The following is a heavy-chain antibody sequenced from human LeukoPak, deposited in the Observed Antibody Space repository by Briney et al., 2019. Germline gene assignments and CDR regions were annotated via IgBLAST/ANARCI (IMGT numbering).Heavy chain of an antibody. CDR2: ISGSGGST. CDR3: AKASAAAGSFDY. D-gene: IGHD6-13*01. Sequence: GSLLLSCAASGFTFSSYAMSWVRQAPGKGLEWVSAISGSGGSTYYADSVKGRFTIPRHNSKNTLYLQMNSLRAEDTAVYYCAKASAAAGSFDYWGQGTLVTVSS. J-gene: IGHJ4*02. V-gene: IGHV3-23*01. CDR1: GFTFSSYA.